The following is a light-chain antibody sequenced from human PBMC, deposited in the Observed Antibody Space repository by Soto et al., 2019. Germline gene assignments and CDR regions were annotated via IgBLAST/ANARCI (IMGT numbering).Light chain of an antibody. CDR3: YSAADDTGF. Sequence: SYELTQPSSVSVSPGQTARITCSGDVPARKNARWFQHKPGQAPLLVIYRNTERPSGIPERFSASTSGTTATLTISGAHVEDEADYYCYSAADDTGFFGGGTKLTVL. CDR1: VPARKN. V-gene: IGLV3-27*01. J-gene: IGLJ2*01. CDR2: RNT.